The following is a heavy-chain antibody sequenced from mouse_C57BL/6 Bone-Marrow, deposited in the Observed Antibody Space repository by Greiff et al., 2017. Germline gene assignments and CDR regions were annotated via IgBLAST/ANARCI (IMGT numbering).Heavy chain of an antibody. CDR2: ILPGSGST. D-gene: IGHD1-1*01. CDR3: ASYGSSSAWFAY. Sequence: VQLQESGAELMKPGASVKLSCKATGYTFTGYWIEWVKQRPGHGLEWIGEILPGSGSTNYNAKFKGKATFTADTSSNTAYMQLSSLTTEDSAIYYCASYGSSSAWFAYWGQGTLVTVSA. CDR1: GYTFTGYW. J-gene: IGHJ3*01. V-gene: IGHV1-9*01.